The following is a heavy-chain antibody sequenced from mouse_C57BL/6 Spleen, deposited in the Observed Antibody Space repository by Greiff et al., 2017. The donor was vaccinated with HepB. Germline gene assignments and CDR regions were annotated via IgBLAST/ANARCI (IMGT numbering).Heavy chain of an antibody. Sequence: VQLQQSGTVLARPGASVKMSCKTSGYTFTSYWMHWVKQRPGQGLEWIGAIYPGNSDTSYNQKFKGKAKLTAVTSASTAYMELSSLTNEDSAVYYGARGPENYWGQGTLVTVSA. CDR3: ARGPENY. CDR2: IYPGNSDT. V-gene: IGHV1-5*01. J-gene: IGHJ3*01. CDR1: GYTFTSYW.